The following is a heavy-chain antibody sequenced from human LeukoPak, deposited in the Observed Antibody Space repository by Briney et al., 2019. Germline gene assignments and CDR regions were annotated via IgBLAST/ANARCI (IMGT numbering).Heavy chain of an antibody. J-gene: IGHJ4*02. D-gene: IGHD3-3*01. CDR1: GFTFGSYG. CDR3: ARNFWNEPSKYFDY. V-gene: IGHV3-33*01. CDR2: IWYHGNDV. Sequence: GWSLRLSCSASGFTFGSYGMHWVRQAPGKGLEWVALIWYHGNDVDYADSVKGRFTISRDNSKNTLYLQMNSVRAEDTAVYFCARNFWNEPSKYFDYWGQGTRVTVSS.